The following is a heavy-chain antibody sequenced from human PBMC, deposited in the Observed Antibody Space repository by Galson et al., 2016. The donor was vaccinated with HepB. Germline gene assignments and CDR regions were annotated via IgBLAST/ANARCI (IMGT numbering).Heavy chain of an antibody. CDR1: GDSVSSNSVA. D-gene: IGHD3-16*01. J-gene: IGHJ3*01. CDR3: ARGAHSTFDV. CDR2: TYRRSTYYN. Sequence: CAISGDSVSSNSVAWNWIRQSPSRGPEWLGRTYRRSTYYNDDTESVKGRITINTDTSKSQFSLQLNSVTPEDTAVYYCARGAHSTFDVWGQGTMVTVSS. V-gene: IGHV6-1*01.